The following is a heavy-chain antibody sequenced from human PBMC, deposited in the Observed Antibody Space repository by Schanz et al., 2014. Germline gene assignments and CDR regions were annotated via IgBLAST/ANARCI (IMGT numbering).Heavy chain of an antibody. Sequence: VQLVESGGGLVQPGGSLRLSCAASGFTVSNNLMRWVRQAPGKGLGWVALISYDGNTKYYADSVKGRFTISRDNSKNTLFLQMSSLRAEDTAVYYCARDGDFDYWGQGTLVTVSS. V-gene: IGHV3-30-3*01. CDR3: ARDGDFDY. J-gene: IGHJ4*02. CDR2: ISYDGNTK. CDR1: GFTVSNNL.